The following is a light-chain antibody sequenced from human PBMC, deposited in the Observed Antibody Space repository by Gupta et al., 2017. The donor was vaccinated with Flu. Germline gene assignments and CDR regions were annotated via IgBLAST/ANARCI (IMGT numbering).Light chain of an antibody. CDR3: QASDDNFWV. J-gene: IGLJ3*02. V-gene: IGLV6-57*01. CDR1: SGSIDNTY. CDR2: EDD. Sequence: NFMLTQHHSVSECPGETVSISCTRNSGSIDNTYVQWYQHRAGSSPNTLIYEDDNRIAGVPDRFSGAIETSSTSATPTVAGVKAEDDGYYYGQASDDNFWVFGGGTRRTVL.